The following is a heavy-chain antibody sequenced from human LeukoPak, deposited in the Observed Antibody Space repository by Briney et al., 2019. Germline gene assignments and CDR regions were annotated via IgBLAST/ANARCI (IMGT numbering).Heavy chain of an antibody. Sequence: SETLSLTCSVSGGSISSYYWSWIRQPPGKGLEWIGYIYYSGSTNYNPSPKSRVTISVDTSENQFSLKLSSVTAADTAVYYCARGGSSWYDDAFDIWGQGTMVTVSS. CDR2: IYYSGST. CDR1: GGSISSYY. J-gene: IGHJ3*02. CDR3: ARGGSSWYDDAFDI. V-gene: IGHV4-59*01. D-gene: IGHD6-13*01.